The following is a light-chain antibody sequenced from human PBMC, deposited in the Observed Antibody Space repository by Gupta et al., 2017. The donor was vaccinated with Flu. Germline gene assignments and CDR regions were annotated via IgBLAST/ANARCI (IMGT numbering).Light chain of an antibody. J-gene: IGLJ3*02. CDR1: GSNVGKNN. Sequence: VTISCSGSGSNVGKNNVYWSPLVPGPAPNLLIYLNTQRHSGVPARFFGSKSGTSASLAISGLRADDEADYYCAAGDDNLNGLVFGEGTKLTVL. V-gene: IGLV1-47*01. CDR2: LNT. CDR3: AAGDDNLNGLV.